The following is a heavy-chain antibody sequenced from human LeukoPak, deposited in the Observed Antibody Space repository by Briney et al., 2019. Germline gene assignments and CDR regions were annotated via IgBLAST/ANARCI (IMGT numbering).Heavy chain of an antibody. J-gene: IGHJ4*02. Sequence: GSLRLSCAASGFTFSNYWMTWVRQAPGNGLEWVAHINQDGSKEYYMDSVKARFTISRDNAKNSLSLQMNSLRAEDTAVYYCVRDGGVSGYDLLDYWGQGTLVTVSS. D-gene: IGHD5-12*01. V-gene: IGHV3-7*01. CDR1: GFTFSNYW. CDR2: INQDGSKE. CDR3: VRDGGVSGYDLLDY.